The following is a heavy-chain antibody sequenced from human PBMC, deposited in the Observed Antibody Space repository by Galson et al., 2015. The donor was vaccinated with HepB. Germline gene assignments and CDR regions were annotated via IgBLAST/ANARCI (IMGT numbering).Heavy chain of an antibody. J-gene: IGHJ4*02. V-gene: IGHV3-21*01. CDR3: ARVHLRYGDTPGDFDY. D-gene: IGHD4-17*01. CDR2: ISSSNKYI. Sequence: SLRLSCAASGFTFSSYTMNWVRQAPGKGLEWVSSISSSNKYIYYADSMKGRFTISRDNTKNSLYLQMNSLRAEDTAVYYCARVHLRYGDTPGDFDYWGQGTLVTVSS. CDR1: GFTFSSYT.